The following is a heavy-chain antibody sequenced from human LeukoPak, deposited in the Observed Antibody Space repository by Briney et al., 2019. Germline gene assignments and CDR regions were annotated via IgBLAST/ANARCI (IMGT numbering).Heavy chain of an antibody. CDR3: ASTLLWFGELFSGWFDP. D-gene: IGHD3-10*01. CDR2: INHSGST. J-gene: IGHJ5*02. V-gene: IGHV4-34*01. Sequence: SETLSLTCAVYGGSFSGYYWSWIRQPPGKGLEGIGEINHSGSTNYNPSLKSRVTISVDTSKNQFSLKLSSVTAADTAVYYCASTLLWFGELFSGWFDPWGQGTLVTVSS. CDR1: GGSFSGYY.